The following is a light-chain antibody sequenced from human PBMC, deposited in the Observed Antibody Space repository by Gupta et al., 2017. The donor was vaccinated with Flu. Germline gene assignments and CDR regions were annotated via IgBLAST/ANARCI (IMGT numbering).Light chain of an antibody. J-gene: IGLJ1*01. V-gene: IGLV3-25*02. Sequence: SYELTHPLSVSVSPAQTPRITCSGDALPNQYAYWYQQKPGQAPVLVIYKDTERPSGIPERFSGSSSGTTVTLTICGVQAEDEADYYCQSADSSGTYVFGTGTKVTVL. CDR2: KDT. CDR3: QSADSSGTYV. CDR1: ALPNQY.